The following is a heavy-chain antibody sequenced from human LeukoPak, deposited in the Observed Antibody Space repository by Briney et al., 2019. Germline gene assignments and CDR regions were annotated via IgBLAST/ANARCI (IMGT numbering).Heavy chain of an antibody. CDR2: IYYSGST. CDR1: GGSISSGDYY. CDR3: ARVSAAGTPLFDY. Sequence: SETLSLTCTVSGGSISSGDYYWSWIRQPPGKGLEWIGYIYYSGSTYYNPSLKSRVTISVDTSKNQFSLKLSSVTAADTAVYYCARVSAAGTPLFDYWGQGTLVTVSS. J-gene: IGHJ4*02. D-gene: IGHD6-13*01. V-gene: IGHV4-30-4*02.